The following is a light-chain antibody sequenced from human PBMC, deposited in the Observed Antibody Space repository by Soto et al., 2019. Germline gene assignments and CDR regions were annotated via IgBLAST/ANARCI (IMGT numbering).Light chain of an antibody. CDR2: GTS. CDR1: QTVNGNY. V-gene: IGKV3-20*01. J-gene: IGKJ1*01. CDR3: QQCGSLPGT. Sequence: ETVLTQSPGTLSLSPGERATLSCRASQTVNGNYLGWYQQKPGQAPRLLIYGTSSRATGIPDRFSGSGSGTDFTLTISRLEPEDFAVYYCQQCGSLPGTFGRGTRVEIK.